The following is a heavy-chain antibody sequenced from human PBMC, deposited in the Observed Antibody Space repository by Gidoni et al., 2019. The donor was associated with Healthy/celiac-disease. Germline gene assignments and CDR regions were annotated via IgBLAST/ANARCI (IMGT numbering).Heavy chain of an antibody. D-gene: IGHD3-22*01. J-gene: IGHJ4*02. Sequence: QVQLQESGPGLVKPSETLSLTCAVSGYSISSGYYWGWLRQPPGKGLEWIGSIYHSGSTYYNPSLKSRVTISVDTSKNQFSLKLSSVTAADTAVYYCARAGRDFAYDSSGWLDYWGQGTLVTVSS. CDR1: GYSISSGYY. CDR3: ARAGRDFAYDSSGWLDY. V-gene: IGHV4-38-2*01. CDR2: IYHSGST.